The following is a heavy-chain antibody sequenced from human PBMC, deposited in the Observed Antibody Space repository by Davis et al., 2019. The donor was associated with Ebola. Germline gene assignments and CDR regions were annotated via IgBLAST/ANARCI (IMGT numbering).Heavy chain of an antibody. Sequence: PGGSLRLSCAASGFTFSSYGMHWVRQAPGKGLEWVAVIWYDGSNKYYADSVKGRFTISRDNSKNTLYLQMNSLRTEDTAVYYCAKVMVVTASNAFDIWGQGTMVTVSS. CDR1: GFTFSSYG. D-gene: IGHD2-21*02. V-gene: IGHV3-33*06. J-gene: IGHJ3*02. CDR3: AKVMVVTASNAFDI. CDR2: IWYDGSNK.